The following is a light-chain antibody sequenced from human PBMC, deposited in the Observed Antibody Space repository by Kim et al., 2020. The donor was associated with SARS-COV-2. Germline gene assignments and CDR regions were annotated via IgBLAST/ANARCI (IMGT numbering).Light chain of an antibody. J-gene: IGLJ3*02. CDR3: AAWDDSLSGWV. V-gene: IGLV1-47*01. CDR2: RNN. Sequence: GQRVTLSCSGSRSNIGSNYVYWYQQLPGTAPKLLIYRNNHRPSGVPDRFSCSKSGTSASLAISGLRSEDEADYYCAAWDDSLSGWVFGGGTQLTVL. CDR1: RSNIGSNY.